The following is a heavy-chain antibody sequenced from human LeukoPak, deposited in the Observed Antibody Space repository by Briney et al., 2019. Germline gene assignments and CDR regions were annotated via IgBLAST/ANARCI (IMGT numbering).Heavy chain of an antibody. J-gene: IGHJ4*02. CDR1: GYTFTSYD. Sequence: ASVKVSCKTSGYTFTSYDLNWVRQATGQGLEWMGWINPNSGGTNYAQKFQGRVTMTRDTSISTAYMELSRLRSDDTAVYYCAGGNSKVTGGDWGQGTLVTVSS. CDR2: INPNSGGT. CDR3: AGGNSKVTGGD. V-gene: IGHV1-2*02. D-gene: IGHD2/OR15-2a*01.